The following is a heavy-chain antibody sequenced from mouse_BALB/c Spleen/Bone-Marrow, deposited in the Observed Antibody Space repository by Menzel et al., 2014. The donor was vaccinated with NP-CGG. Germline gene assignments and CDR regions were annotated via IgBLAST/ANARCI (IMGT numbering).Heavy chain of an antibody. CDR2: INPDSNTI. CDR3: ARLGYDEWFAY. D-gene: IGHD2-2*01. CDR1: GFDFRPYW. Sequence: EVMLVESGGGLVRPGGFLKLSCAASGFDFRPYWMSCVRQAPGKGLEWIGEINPDSNTINYTPSLKDKFIISRDNAKNAQDLQMSKVESEDTVLYYCARLGYDEWFAYWGQGTLVTVSA. V-gene: IGHV4-1*02. J-gene: IGHJ3*01.